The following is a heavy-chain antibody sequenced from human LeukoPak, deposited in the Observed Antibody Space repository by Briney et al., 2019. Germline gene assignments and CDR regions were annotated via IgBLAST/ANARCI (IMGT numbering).Heavy chain of an antibody. J-gene: IGHJ4*02. V-gene: IGHV4-34*01. CDR1: GGSISSYY. CDR2: INHSGST. Sequence: SETLSLTCTVSGGSISSYYWSWIRQPPGKGLEWIGEINHSGSTNYNPSLKSRVTISVDTSKNQFSLKLSSVTAADTAVYYCARVAGIASYWGQGTLVTVSS. D-gene: IGHD6-19*01. CDR3: ARVAGIASY.